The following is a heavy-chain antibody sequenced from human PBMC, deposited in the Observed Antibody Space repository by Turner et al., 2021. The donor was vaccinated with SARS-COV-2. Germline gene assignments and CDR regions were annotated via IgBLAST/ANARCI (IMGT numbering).Heavy chain of an antibody. V-gene: IGHV3-30*18. CDR1: GFTFSSYG. CDR2: ISYDGSNK. D-gene: IGHD3-22*01. CDR3: AKIVGVIDY. J-gene: IGHJ4*02. Sequence: QVQLVESGGGVVQPGRSLRLSCAASGFTFSSYGMHWVRQAPGKGLEWVAIISYDGSNKYYADSVKGRFTISRDNSKNTLYLQMNSLRAEDTAVYYCAKIVGVIDYWSQGTLVTVSS.